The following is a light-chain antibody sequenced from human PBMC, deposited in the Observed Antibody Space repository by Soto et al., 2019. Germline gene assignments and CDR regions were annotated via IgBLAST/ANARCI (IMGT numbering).Light chain of an antibody. CDR3: LQTYQSPPT. CDR1: HTIATY. CDR2: GTS. V-gene: IGKV1-39*01. Sequence: EIQMTQSPASLSASVGERVTLTCRASHTIATYLNWYQQKAGKVPEVLIYGTSTLQPGVPSRFTGSGYGTDFTLTISSLHPEDFATYHCLQTYQSPPTFGQGTKVDIK. J-gene: IGKJ2*01.